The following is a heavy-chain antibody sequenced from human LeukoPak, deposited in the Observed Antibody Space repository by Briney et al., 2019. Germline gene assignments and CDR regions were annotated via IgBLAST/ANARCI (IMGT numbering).Heavy chain of an antibody. V-gene: IGHV3-48*01. CDR2: ISSGSSTI. CDR1: GFTFSSYS. J-gene: IGHJ4*02. D-gene: IGHD3-3*01. CDR3: ARERQNKDFWSGGDY. Sequence: PGGSLRLSCAASGFTFSSYSMNWVRQAPGKGLEWVSYISSGSSTIYYADSVKGRFTTSRDNAKNSLYLQMNSLRAEDTAVYYCARERQNKDFWSGGDYWGQGTLVTVSS.